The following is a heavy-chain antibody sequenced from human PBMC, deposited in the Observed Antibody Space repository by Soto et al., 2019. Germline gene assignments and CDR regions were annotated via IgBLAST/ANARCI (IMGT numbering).Heavy chain of an antibody. CDR2: INPSGGST. J-gene: IGHJ4*02. CDR1: GYTFTSYY. V-gene: IGHV1-46*01. CDR3: ARDPSIAAAGQTFDY. D-gene: IGHD6-13*01. Sequence: ASVKVSCQASGYTFTSYYMHWVRQAPGQGLEWMGIINPSGGSTSYAQKFQGRVTITRDKSTRTVSIELSSLRSEDTAVYYCARDPSIAAAGQTFDYWGQGTLVTVSS.